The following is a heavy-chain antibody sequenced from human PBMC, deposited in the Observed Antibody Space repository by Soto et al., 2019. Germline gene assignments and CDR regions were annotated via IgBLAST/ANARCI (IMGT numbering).Heavy chain of an antibody. CDR2: ISPYSLDT. Sequence: QAQLVQSGGEVKKPGASVKVSCKASGYTFNTYGISWVRQAPGQGLEWMGWISPYSLDTNYAQKFQGRVTMTTDTSTSTAYMELRSLRSDDTAVYYCARAVSTSRYNWFDPWGQGTLVTVSS. D-gene: IGHD2-2*01. CDR1: GYTFNTYG. V-gene: IGHV1-18*04. J-gene: IGHJ5*02. CDR3: ARAVSTSRYNWFDP.